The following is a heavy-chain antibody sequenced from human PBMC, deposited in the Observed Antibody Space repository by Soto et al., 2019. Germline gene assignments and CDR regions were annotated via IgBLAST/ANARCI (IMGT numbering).Heavy chain of an antibody. D-gene: IGHD3-22*01. CDR2: IKSKTDGGTT. CDR1: GVTFSNAW. J-gene: IGHJ4*02. Sequence: GGSLRLSCAASGVTFSNAWMNWVRRAPGKGLEWVGRIKSKTDGGTTDYAALVKGRFTISRDDSKNTLYLQMNSLKTEDTAVFYCTTDPVTMIVVVPYSGWGQGTLVTVS. CDR3: TTDPVTMIVVVPYSG. V-gene: IGHV3-15*07.